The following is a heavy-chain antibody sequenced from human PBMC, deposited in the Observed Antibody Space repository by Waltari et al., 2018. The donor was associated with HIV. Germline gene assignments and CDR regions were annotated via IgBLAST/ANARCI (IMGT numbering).Heavy chain of an antibody. D-gene: IGHD2-15*01. V-gene: IGHV3-15*01. Sequence: EVQLVESGGGLVKPGESLRLSCEASGFTLTNAWMSWVRQAPGKGREWVGRIKSEDDGGTTDYAAPVKGRFTISRDDSKNALYLQMNSLKTEDTALYYCTSTGGGITDYWGQGTLVTVSS. CDR1: GFTLTNAW. CDR2: IKSEDDGGTT. J-gene: IGHJ4*02. CDR3: TSTGGGITDY.